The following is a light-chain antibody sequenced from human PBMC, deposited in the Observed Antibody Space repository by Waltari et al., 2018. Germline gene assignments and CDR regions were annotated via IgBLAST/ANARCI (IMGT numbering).Light chain of an antibody. J-gene: IGLJ2*01. Sequence: QSALTQPASVSGSPGQSITISCTGTRSDVGGYNYVSWYQQHPGKAPKLMIYEVSNRPSGVSNRFSGSKSGNTASLTISGLQAEDEADYYCSSYTSSSTLEVFGGGTKLTVL. CDR2: EVS. CDR1: RSDVGGYNY. V-gene: IGLV2-14*01. CDR3: SSYTSSSTLEV.